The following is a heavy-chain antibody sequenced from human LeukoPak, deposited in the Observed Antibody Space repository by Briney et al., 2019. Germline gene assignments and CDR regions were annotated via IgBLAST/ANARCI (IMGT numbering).Heavy chain of an antibody. Sequence: SVKVSCKASGGTFSSYTINWVRQAPGQGLEWMGGIIPIFGSAKYAQKFQGRVMITADESTSTAYMELSSLRSEDTAVYYCARGQSEDILTGDAFDIWGQGTMVTVSS. CDR3: ARGQSEDILTGDAFDI. CDR1: GGTFSSYT. J-gene: IGHJ3*02. V-gene: IGHV1-69*13. CDR2: IIPIFGSA. D-gene: IGHD3-9*01.